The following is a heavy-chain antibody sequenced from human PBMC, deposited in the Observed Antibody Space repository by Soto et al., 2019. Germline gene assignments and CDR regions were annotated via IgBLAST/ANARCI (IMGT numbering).Heavy chain of an antibody. V-gene: IGHV3-21*01. J-gene: IGHJ4*02. D-gene: IGHD3-10*01. CDR2: ISSSSSYI. Sequence: GGSLRLSCAASGFTFSSYSMNWVRQAPGKGLEWVSSISSSSSYIYYADSVKGRFTISRDNAKNPLYLQMNSLRAEDTAVYYCARGQDYYGSGSWDYWGQGTLVTVSS. CDR3: ARGQDYYGSGSWDY. CDR1: GFTFSSYS.